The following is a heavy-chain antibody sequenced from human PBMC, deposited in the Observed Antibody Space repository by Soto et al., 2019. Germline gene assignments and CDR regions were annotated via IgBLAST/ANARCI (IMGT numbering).Heavy chain of an antibody. Sequence: GGSLRLSCAASGFTFSSYAMSWVRQAPGKGPEWVSSISGSGGNTYYTDSVKGRFTISRDDSKITLYLQMNSLRAEDTAVYYCAKNGDGSSYSSTDYWGQGTLVTVSS. D-gene: IGHD2-15*01. CDR3: AKNGDGSSYSSTDY. CDR1: GFTFSSYA. J-gene: IGHJ4*02. CDR2: ISGSGGNT. V-gene: IGHV3-23*01.